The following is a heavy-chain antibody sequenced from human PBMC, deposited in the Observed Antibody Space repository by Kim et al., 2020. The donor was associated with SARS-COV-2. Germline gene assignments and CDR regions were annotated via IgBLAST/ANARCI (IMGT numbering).Heavy chain of an antibody. Sequence: QKFQGKVTITADESTSTAYMELSSLRSEDTAVYYCARGGDGSGSYYPDYWGQGTLVTVSS. D-gene: IGHD3-10*01. J-gene: IGHJ4*02. CDR3: ARGGDGSGSYYPDY. V-gene: IGHV1-69*01.